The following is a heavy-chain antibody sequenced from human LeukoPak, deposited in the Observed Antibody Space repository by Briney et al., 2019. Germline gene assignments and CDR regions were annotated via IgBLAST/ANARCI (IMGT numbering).Heavy chain of an antibody. CDR1: GFTFSNYG. CDR2: IKQDGSEK. J-gene: IGHJ6*03. CDR3: ARVSVYYYYYMDV. V-gene: IGHV3-7*01. Sequence: GGSLKLSCAASGFTFSNYGMHWVRQAPGKGLEWVANIKQDGSEKYYLDSVKGRFTISRDNAKNSLYLQMNSLRVEDTAVYYCARVSVYYYYYMDVWGKGTTVTVSS.